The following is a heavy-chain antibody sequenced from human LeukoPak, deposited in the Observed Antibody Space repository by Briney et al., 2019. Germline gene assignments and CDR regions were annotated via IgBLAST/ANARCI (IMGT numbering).Heavy chain of an antibody. V-gene: IGHV4-59*01. CDR2: IYYSGST. J-gene: IGHJ6*02. CDR1: GGSLSTFY. D-gene: IGHD3-10*01. CDR3: ARYGAGETYYYYGLDV. Sequence: SETLTLTCTVSGGSLSTFYWSWIRQPPGKGLEWIAYIYYSGSTNYNPSLKSRVTISVDSYKNQISLNLGSVTAADTAVYYCARYGAGETYYYYGLDVWGQGTTVTVSS.